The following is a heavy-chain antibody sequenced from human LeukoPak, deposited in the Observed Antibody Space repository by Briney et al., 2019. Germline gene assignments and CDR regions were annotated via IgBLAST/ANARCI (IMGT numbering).Heavy chain of an antibody. CDR2: IYYSGST. V-gene: IGHV4-31*03. Sequence: PSETLSLTCTVSGGSISSGGYYWSWIRQHPGKGLEWIGYIYYSGSTYYNPSLKSRVTISVDTSKNQFSLKLSSVTAADTAVYYCARDRYYYDSSGYYPTYYYYGMDVWGQGTTVTVSS. J-gene: IGHJ6*02. D-gene: IGHD3-22*01. CDR3: ARDRYYYDSSGYYPTYYYYGMDV. CDR1: GGSISSGGYY.